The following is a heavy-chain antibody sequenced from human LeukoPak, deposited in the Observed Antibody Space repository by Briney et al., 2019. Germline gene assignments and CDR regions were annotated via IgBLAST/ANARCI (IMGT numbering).Heavy chain of an antibody. CDR1: GFTFNNYA. CDR2: ILSNGIDT. CDR3: ARDVKAVAGYNWYDP. D-gene: IGHD6-19*01. Sequence: GGSLRLSCAASGFTFNNYAMSWVRQAPGKGLEWVSSILSNGIDTYYADSVKGRFTISRDNSKNTLYLQMSSLRAEDAAIYYCARDVKAVAGYNWYDPWGQGTLVTVSS. J-gene: IGHJ5*02. V-gene: IGHV3-23*01.